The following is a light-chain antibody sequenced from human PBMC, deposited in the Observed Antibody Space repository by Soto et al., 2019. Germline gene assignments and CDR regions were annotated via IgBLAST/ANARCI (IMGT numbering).Light chain of an antibody. CDR2: EVS. CDR1: SSDVGGYNY. Sequence: QSALTQHASVSGSPGQSITISCTGTSSDVGGYNYVSWYQQHPGKAPKLMIYEVSNRPSGVSNRFSGRKSGNTASLTISGLQAEDEADYYCSSYTSSSTLCVFGTGTKLTVL. CDR3: SSYTSSSTLCV. J-gene: IGLJ1*01. V-gene: IGLV2-14*03.